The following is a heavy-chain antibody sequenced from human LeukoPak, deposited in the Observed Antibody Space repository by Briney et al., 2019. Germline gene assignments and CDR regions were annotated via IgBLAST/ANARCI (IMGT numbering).Heavy chain of an antibody. Sequence: GGSLRLSCATSGSTFNDYGMSWVRQAPGKGLEWVSGLNWNGSVTTYADSVKGRFTISRDNTENSLYLQINSLRAEDTAFYYCARVAVGGNWFDTWGQGTLVTVSS. CDR1: GSTFNDYG. D-gene: IGHD6-19*01. CDR3: ARVAVGGNWFDT. V-gene: IGHV3-20*04. J-gene: IGHJ5*02. CDR2: LNWNGSVT.